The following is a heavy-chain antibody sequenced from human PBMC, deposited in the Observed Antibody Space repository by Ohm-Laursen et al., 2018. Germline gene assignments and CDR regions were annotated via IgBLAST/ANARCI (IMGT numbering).Heavy chain of an antibody. D-gene: IGHD1-26*01. CDR1: GDSISGRY. J-gene: IGHJ4*02. Sequence: TLTLTRTVSGDSISGRYWSWIRQPPGKGLEWIGNIDDNGNTNYNPSLQSRVTISINTSKNQFSLQLRFVTAADTAVYHCAGAPNLYYFDYWGQGTLVTVSS. CDR2: IDDNGNT. CDR3: AGAPNLYYFDY. V-gene: IGHV4-59*08.